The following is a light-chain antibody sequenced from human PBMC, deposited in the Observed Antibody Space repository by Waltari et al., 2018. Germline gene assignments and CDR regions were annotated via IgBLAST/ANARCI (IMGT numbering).Light chain of an antibody. J-gene: IGKJ2*01. CDR2: RAS. CDR1: QGISSY. CDR3: QQYNNWYT. V-gene: IGKV3-15*01. Sequence: TQSPSFLSASVGDRVTITCRSSQGISSYLAWYQQKPGQAPRLLIFRASTRATDIPARFSGSGSGTEFTLTISSLQSEDFAVYYCQQYNNWYTFGQGTKLEIK.